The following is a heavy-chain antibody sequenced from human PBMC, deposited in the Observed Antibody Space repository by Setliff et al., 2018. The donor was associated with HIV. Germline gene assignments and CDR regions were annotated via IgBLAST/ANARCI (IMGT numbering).Heavy chain of an antibody. J-gene: IGHJ4*02. D-gene: IGHD6-13*01. CDR2: IYYSGST. CDR1: GGSIRSTSYY. CDR3: ATYSSSWPDY. Sequence: SETLSLTCTVSGGSIRSTSYYWGWIRQPPGKGLEWIGSIYYSGSTYYNPSLKSRVTISVDLSKNQFSLKLSSVTAADTSVYYCATYSSSWPDYWGQGTLVTVSS. V-gene: IGHV4-39*01.